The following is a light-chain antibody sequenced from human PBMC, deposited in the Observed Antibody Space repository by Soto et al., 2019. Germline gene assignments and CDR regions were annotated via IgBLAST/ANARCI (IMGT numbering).Light chain of an antibody. Sequence: EIVMTQSPATLSVSPGERATLSCRASQSVNNNLAWYQQKPGQAPRLLIHGASTRATGIPARFSGSGSGTEFTLTISSLQSEDFAMFYCQQYHNWPGTFGQGTKVEIK. CDR3: QQYHNWPGT. J-gene: IGKJ1*01. V-gene: IGKV3-15*01. CDR2: GAS. CDR1: QSVNNN.